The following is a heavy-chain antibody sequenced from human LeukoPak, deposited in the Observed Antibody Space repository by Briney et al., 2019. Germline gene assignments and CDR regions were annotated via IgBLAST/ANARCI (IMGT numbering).Heavy chain of an antibody. Sequence: RAGGSLRLSCTGSGFTFGDYSISWARQAPGKGLEWVGFIRMTADGGTQEYAAAVKGRFIISRDDSKSSAYLQMNSLKSEDTAFYYCTRGTGAPSYWGQGTLVTVSS. CDR1: GFTFGDYS. V-gene: IGHV3-49*04. J-gene: IGHJ4*02. CDR2: IRMTADGGTQ. CDR3: TRGTGAPSY. D-gene: IGHD3-10*01.